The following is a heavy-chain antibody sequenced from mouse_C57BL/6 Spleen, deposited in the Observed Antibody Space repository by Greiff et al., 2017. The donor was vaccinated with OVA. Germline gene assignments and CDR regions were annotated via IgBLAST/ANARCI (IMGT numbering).Heavy chain of an antibody. CDR1: GYTFTSYW. J-gene: IGHJ2*01. V-gene: IGHV1-64*01. Sequence: VQLQQPGAELVKPGASVKLSCKASGYTFTSYWMHWVKQRPGQGLEWIGMIHPNSGSTNYNEKFKSKATLTVDKSSSTAYMQLSSLTSEDSAVYYCAREGTTVPSYYFDYWGQGTTLTVSS. CDR3: AREGTTVPSYYFDY. CDR2: IHPNSGST. D-gene: IGHD1-1*01.